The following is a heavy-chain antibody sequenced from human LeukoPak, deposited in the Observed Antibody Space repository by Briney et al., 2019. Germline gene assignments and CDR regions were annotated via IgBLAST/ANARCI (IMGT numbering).Heavy chain of an antibody. CDR2: IYYSGST. D-gene: IGHD4-17*01. CDR1: GGSISSSSYY. J-gene: IGHJ4*02. CDR3: ARLSNGDLDY. Sequence: SETLSLTCTVSGGSISSSSYYWGCIRQPPGKGLEWIGSIYYSGSTYYNPSLKSRVTISVDTSKNQFSLKLSSVTAADTAVYYCARLSNGDLDYWGQGTLVTVSS. V-gene: IGHV4-39*01.